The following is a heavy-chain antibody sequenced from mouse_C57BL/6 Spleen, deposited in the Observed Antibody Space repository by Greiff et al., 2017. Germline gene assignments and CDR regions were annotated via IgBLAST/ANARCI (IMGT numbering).Heavy chain of an antibody. V-gene: IGHV1-55*01. CDR3: ARRRGITTVGGVAY. D-gene: IGHD1-1*01. Sequence: QVQLQQPGAELVKPGASVKMSCKASGYTFTSYWITWVKQRPGQGLEWIGDIYPGSGSTNYNEKFKSKATLTVDTSSGTAYMQLSSLTSEDSAVYYCARRRGITTVGGVAYWGQGTLVTVSA. CDR2: IYPGSGST. CDR1: GYTFTSYW. J-gene: IGHJ3*01.